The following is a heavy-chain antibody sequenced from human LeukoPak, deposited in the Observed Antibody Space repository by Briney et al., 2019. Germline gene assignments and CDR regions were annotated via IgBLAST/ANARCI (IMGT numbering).Heavy chain of an antibody. J-gene: IGHJ6*04. Sequence: GGSLRLSCAASGFTLSSYWMHWVRQAPGKGLVWVSRINSDGRGTIYADSVKGRFTISRDNAKNTLYLQMNSLRAEDTAVYYCARATGETRYYGMDVWGKGTTVTVSS. CDR1: GFTLSSYW. D-gene: IGHD3-10*01. V-gene: IGHV3-74*01. CDR2: INSDGRGT. CDR3: ARATGETRYYGMDV.